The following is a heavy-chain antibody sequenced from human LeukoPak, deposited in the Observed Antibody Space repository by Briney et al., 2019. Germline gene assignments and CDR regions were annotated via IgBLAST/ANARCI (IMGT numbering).Heavy chain of an antibody. Sequence: GGSLRLSCAASGFTFSSYGMHWVRQAPGKGLEWVAVIWYDGSNKYYADSVKGRFTISRDNSKNTLYLQMNSLRAEDTAVYYCARDGILTGYYRGLDYWGQGTLVTVSS. CDR2: IWYDGSNK. J-gene: IGHJ4*02. V-gene: IGHV3-33*01. CDR3: ARDGILTGYYRGLDY. D-gene: IGHD3-9*01. CDR1: GFTFSSYG.